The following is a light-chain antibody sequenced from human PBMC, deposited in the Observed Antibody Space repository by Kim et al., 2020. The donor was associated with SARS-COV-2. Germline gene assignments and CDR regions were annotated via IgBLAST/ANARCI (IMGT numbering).Light chain of an antibody. CDR3: QQSYSTPPN. Sequence: DIQMTQSPSSLSASVGDRVTITCQASQDISNYLNWYQQKPGKAPKLLIYAASSLQSGVPSRFSGSGSGTDFTLTISSLQPEDFATYYCQQSYSTPPNFGGGTKVDIK. V-gene: IGKV1-39*01. CDR1: QDISNY. J-gene: IGKJ4*01. CDR2: AAS.